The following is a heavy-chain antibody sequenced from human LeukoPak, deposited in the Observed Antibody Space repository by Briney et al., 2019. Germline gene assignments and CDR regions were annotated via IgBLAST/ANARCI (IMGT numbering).Heavy chain of an antibody. CDR1: GGSISSSSYY. Sequence: PSETLSLTCTVSGGSISSSSYYWGWIRQPLGKGLEWIGSIYYSGSTYYNPSLKSRLTISVDTSKNQFSLKLSSVTAADTAVYYCATLSYYDFWQGDWGQGTLVTVSS. CDR2: IYYSGST. CDR3: ATLSYYDFWQGD. D-gene: IGHD3-3*01. J-gene: IGHJ4*02. V-gene: IGHV4-39*01.